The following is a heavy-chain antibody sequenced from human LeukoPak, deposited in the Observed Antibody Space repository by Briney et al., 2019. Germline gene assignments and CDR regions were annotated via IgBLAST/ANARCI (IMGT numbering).Heavy chain of an antibody. D-gene: IGHD3-9*01. V-gene: IGHV3-23*01. Sequence: GASLRLSCAASAFIFSNYAMSWVRQAPGKGLEWVSAITGSGGSTYYADSVKGRFTISRDNSKNTLYLQMNSLRAEDTAVYYCAKWGDYDVLTGYYVSDYWGQGTLVTVSS. CDR3: AKWGDYDVLTGYYVSDY. CDR2: ITGSGGST. CDR1: AFIFSNYA. J-gene: IGHJ4*02.